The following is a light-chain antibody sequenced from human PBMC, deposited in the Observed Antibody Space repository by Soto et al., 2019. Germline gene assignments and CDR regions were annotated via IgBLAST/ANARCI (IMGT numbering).Light chain of an antibody. CDR2: GAS. V-gene: IGKV3-20*01. Sequence: EIVFTQSPGTQSLSPGERATLSCRASQSVSSSYLAWYQQTPGQAPRLVIYGASSRANGIPVRFSGSGSGTDLTLTISRLEPEDFAVYSCQQYGSSRKITFGQGTRLEI. J-gene: IGKJ5*01. CDR1: QSVSSSY. CDR3: QQYGSSRKIT.